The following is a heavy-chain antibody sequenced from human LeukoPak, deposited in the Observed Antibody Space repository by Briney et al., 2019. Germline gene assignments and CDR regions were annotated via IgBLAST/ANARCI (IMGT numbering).Heavy chain of an antibody. D-gene: IGHD1-26*01. Sequence: PGRSLRLSCAASGFTFSSYGMHWVRQAPGKGLEWVAVISYDGSNKYYADSVKGRFTISRDNSKNTLYLQMNSMRAEDTAVYYCAKDQATQSGELTFRYYYDGMDVCGKGSTVTVSS. V-gene: IGHV3-30*18. CDR2: ISYDGSNK. CDR3: AKDQATQSGELTFRYYYDGMDV. J-gene: IGHJ6*04. CDR1: GFTFSSYG.